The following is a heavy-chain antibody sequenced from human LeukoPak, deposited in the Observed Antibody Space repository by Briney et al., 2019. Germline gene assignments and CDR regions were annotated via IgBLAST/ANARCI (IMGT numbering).Heavy chain of an antibody. Sequence: GGSLRLSCAASGFTVSNNYMSWVRQAPGKGLEWVSDIYKVGNTLYADSVKGRFTISRDNSKNTLYLQMNSLRAEDTALYYCARGLVVGGTGVWAFDIWGQRTTLTVSS. D-gene: IGHD1-26*01. V-gene: IGHV3-66*01. CDR3: ARGLVVGGTGVWAFDI. CDR2: IYKVGNT. CDR1: GFTVSNNY. J-gene: IGHJ3*02.